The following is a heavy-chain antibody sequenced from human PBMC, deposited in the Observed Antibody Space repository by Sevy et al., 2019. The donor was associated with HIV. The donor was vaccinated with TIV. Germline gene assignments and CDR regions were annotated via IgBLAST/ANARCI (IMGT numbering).Heavy chain of an antibody. V-gene: IGHV3-23*01. J-gene: IGHJ4*02. CDR3: AKDLRTGYYDSSGYYDY. CDR1: GFTFSSYA. CDR2: ISGSGGST. Sequence: GGSLRLSCAASGFTFSSYAMSWVRQAPGKGLEWVSAISGSGGSTYYADSVKGRFTISRDNSKNTLYLQMNSLRAEDTAVYYCAKDLRTGYYDSSGYYDYWGQGTLVTVSS. D-gene: IGHD3-22*01.